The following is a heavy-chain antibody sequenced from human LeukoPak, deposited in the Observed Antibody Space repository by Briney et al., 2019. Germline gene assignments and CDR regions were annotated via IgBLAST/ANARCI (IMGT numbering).Heavy chain of an antibody. D-gene: IGHD2-2*02. J-gene: IGHJ6*02. CDR3: ARAGGSCSSTSCYNVYYYYYGMDV. CDR2: ISYDGSNK. V-gene: IGHV3-30-3*01. Sequence: PGGSLRLSCAASGFTFSNAWMSWVRQAPGKGLEWVAVISYDGSNKYYADSVKGRFTISRDNSKNTLYLQMNSLRAEDTAVYYCARAGGSCSSTSCYNVYYYYYGMDVWGQGTTVTVSS. CDR1: GFTFSNAW.